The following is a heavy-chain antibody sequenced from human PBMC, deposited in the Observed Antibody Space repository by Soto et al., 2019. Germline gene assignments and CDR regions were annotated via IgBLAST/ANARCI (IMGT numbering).Heavy chain of an antibody. CDR3: AREPFGRFDP. D-gene: IGHD3-10*01. V-gene: IGHV1-69*01. CDR1: GDSFGSYA. CDR2: IIPVFGTT. Sequence: QMQLVQSGPEVKKPGSSVKVSCKASGDSFGSYAVSWVRQAPGQGLEWMGAIIPVFGTTNYTQKFQGRVTSTADDSTTTAYMELSSLRSDDTAVYYCAREPFGRFDPWGQGTLVTVSS. J-gene: IGHJ5*02.